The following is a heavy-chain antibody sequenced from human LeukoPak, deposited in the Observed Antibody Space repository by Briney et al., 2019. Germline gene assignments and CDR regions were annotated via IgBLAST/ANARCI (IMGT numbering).Heavy chain of an antibody. CDR1: GFTFSSYW. D-gene: IGHD4-23*01. V-gene: IGHV3-7*01. CDR3: TSRGGNSPDY. J-gene: IGHJ4*02. Sequence: GGSLRLSCAASGFTFSSYWMSWVRQAPGKGLEWVANLNQDGSDKYYEDSVKGRFTISRDNAKNSLYLQMNSLRAEDTAVYYCTSRGGNSPDYWGQGTLVTASS. CDR2: LNQDGSDK.